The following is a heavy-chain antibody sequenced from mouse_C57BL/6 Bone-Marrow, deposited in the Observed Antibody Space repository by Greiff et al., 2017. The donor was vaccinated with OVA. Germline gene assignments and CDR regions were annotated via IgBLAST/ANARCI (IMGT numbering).Heavy chain of an antibody. D-gene: IGHD1-1*01. J-gene: IGHJ2*01. CDR2: IDPSDSYT. V-gene: IGHV1-69*01. Sequence: VQLQQPGAELVMPGASVKLSCKASGYTFTSYWMHWVKQRPGQGLEWIGEIDPSDSYTNYNQKFKGKSTLTVDKSSSTAYMQLSSLTSEDSAVYYCARGGIYYYGSSPYYFDYWGQGTTLTVSS. CDR3: ARGGIYYYGSSPYYFDY. CDR1: GYTFTSYW.